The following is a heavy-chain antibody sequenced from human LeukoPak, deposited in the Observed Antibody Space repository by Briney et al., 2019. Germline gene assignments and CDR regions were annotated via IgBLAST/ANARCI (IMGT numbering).Heavy chain of an antibody. D-gene: IGHD3-9*01. J-gene: IGHJ4*02. CDR2: ISGSGGST. V-gene: IGHV3-23*01. CDR3: AKGPYYDILTGYDYFDY. Sequence: GGSLRLSCAASGFTFSSYAMNWVRQAPGKRLESVSAISGSGGSTYYAASVNGRFTISRDNSKNTLYLQMNSLRAEDTAVYYCAKGPYYDILTGYDYFDYWGQGTLVTVSS. CDR1: GFTFSSYA.